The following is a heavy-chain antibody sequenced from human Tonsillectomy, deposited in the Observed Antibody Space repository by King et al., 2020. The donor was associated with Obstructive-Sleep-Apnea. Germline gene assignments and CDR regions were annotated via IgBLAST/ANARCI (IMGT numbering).Heavy chain of an antibody. J-gene: IGHJ4*02. CDR2: IDPRGGSA. Sequence: EVQLVESGGGLIQPGGSLRLFCAASGFAFSSKPIHWVLQAPGKGREWVAVIDPRGGSALYGGSVAGRVYTPRDTSKNTLLLYLTSLRVEDTAVYFCAKEGQLGYYESWGQGTLVTVSS. V-gene: IGHV3-23*04. CDR3: AKEGQLGYYES. D-gene: IGHD3-22*01. CDR1: GFAFSSKP.